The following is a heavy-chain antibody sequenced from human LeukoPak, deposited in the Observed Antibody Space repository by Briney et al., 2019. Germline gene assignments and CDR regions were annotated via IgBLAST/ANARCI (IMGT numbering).Heavy chain of an antibody. CDR2: ISYGGSNK. J-gene: IGHJ4*02. CDR3: ARSSGSYRQYYFDY. V-gene: IGHV3-30-3*01. CDR1: GFTFSSYA. D-gene: IGHD1-26*01. Sequence: GGSLRLSCAASGFTFSSYAMHWVRQAPGKGLEWVAVISYGGSNKYYADSVKGRFTISRDNSKNTLYLQMNSLRAEDTAVYYCARSSGSYRQYYFDYWGQGTLVTVSS.